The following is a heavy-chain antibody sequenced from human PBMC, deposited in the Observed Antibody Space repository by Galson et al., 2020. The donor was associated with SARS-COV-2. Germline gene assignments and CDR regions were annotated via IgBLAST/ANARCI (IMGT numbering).Heavy chain of an antibody. CDR1: GYTLTALS. V-gene: IGHV1-24*01. Sequence: ASVKVSCRVSGYTLTALSMHWVRQAPGKGLEWMGDFHPEDGEIVYAQSFQGRLILTEDTSTDTAYMELSSLRPEDTAVYYCAILGFGHAFEMWGQGTVVTVSS. CDR3: AILGFGHAFEM. D-gene: IGHD3-10*01. J-gene: IGHJ3*02. CDR2: FHPEDGEI.